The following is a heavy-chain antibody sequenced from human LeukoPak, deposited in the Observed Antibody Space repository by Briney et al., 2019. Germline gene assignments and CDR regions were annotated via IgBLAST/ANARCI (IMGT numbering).Heavy chain of an antibody. D-gene: IGHD6-13*01. J-gene: IGHJ3*02. CDR2: ISAYNGNT. V-gene: IGHV1-18*01. CDR1: GYTFTSYG. Sequence: GASVKVSCKASGYTFTSYGISWVRQAPGQGLEWMGWISAYNGNTNYAQKLQGRVTMTTDTSTSTAYMELRSLRSGDTAVYYCARGIAAAGTMAFDIWGQGTMVTVSS. CDR3: ARGIAAAGTMAFDI.